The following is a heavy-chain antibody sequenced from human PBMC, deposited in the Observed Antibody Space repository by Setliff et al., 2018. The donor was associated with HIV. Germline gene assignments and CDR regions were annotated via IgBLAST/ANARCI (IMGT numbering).Heavy chain of an antibody. CDR3: SRHPFAGTVDY. CDR2: ICYTGRT. V-gene: IGHV4-39*01. D-gene: IGHD1-1*01. J-gene: IGHJ4*02. Sequence: PSETLSLTCTVSGGSISSNNFCWDWIRQPPEKGLEWIATICYTGRTYCNPSLKSRVAISVDTSKNLFSLRLTSLTAADTAFYYCSRHPFAGTVDYWGQATLVTVSS. CDR1: GGSISSNNFC.